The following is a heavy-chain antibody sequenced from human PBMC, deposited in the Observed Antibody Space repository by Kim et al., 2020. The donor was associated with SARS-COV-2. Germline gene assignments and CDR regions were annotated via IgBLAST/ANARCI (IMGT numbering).Heavy chain of an antibody. V-gene: IGHV1-3*01. CDR1: GYTFTSYA. CDR2: INAGNGNT. D-gene: IGHD3-9*01. CDR3: ARSRGYYDILTGYYHQNYYFDY. Sequence: DSVKVSCKASGYTFTSYAMHWVRQAPGQRLEWMGWINAGNGNTKYSQKFQGRVTITRDTSASTAYMELSSLRSEYTAVYYCARSRGYYDILTGYYHQNYYFDYWGQGTLVTVSS. J-gene: IGHJ4*02.